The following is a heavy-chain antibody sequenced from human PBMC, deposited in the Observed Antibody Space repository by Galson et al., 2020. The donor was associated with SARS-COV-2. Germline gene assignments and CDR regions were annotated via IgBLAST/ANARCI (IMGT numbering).Heavy chain of an antibody. CDR3: ATSPVVVVAATPAYYYYYGMDV. J-gene: IGHJ6*02. Sequence: ASVKVSCKVSGYTLTELSMHWVRQAPGKGLEWMGGFDPEDGETIYAQKFQGRVTMTEDTSTDTAYMELSSLRSEDTAVHYCATSPVVVVAATPAYYYYYGMDVWGQGTTVTVSS. V-gene: IGHV1-24*01. CDR1: GYTLTELS. CDR2: FDPEDGET. D-gene: IGHD2-15*01.